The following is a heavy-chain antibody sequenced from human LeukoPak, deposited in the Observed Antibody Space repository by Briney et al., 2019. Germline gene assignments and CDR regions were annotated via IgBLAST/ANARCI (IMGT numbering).Heavy chain of an antibody. CDR1: GFTFSNYG. J-gene: IGHJ4*02. Sequence: QPGGSLRLSCAASGFTFSNYGMHWVRQAPGKGLEWVAIIWYDGSNKYYADSVKGRFTLSRDNSKNTLYLQMSSLRAEDTAVYYCARDGDGHNHQIDYWGQGTLVTVSS. CDR3: ARDGDGHNHQIDY. V-gene: IGHV3-33*01. D-gene: IGHD5-24*01. CDR2: IWYDGSNK.